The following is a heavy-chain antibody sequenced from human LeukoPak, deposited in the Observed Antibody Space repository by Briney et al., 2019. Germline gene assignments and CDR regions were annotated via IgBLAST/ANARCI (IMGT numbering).Heavy chain of an antibody. Sequence: SQTLSLTCAVSGGSISSGGYSWSWIRQPPGKGLEWIGYIYHSGSTYYNPSLKSRVTISVDRSKNQFSLKLSSVTAADTAVYYCARVGRAYCGGDCYYPDYWGQGTLVTVSS. CDR3: ARVGRAYCGGDCYYPDY. D-gene: IGHD2-21*02. V-gene: IGHV4-30-2*01. J-gene: IGHJ4*02. CDR2: IYHSGST. CDR1: GGSISSGGYS.